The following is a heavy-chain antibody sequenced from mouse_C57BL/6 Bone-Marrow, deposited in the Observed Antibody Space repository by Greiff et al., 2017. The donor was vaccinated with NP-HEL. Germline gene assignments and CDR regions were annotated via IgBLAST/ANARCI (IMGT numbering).Heavy chain of an antibody. J-gene: IGHJ4*01. D-gene: IGHD1-3*01. CDR2: IHPNSGST. Sequence: VKLQQPGAELVKPGASVKLSCKASGYTFTSYWMHWVKQRPGQGLEWIGMIHPNSGSTNYNEKFKSKATLTVDKSSSTAYMQLSSLTSEDSAVYYCARYNDYAMDYWGQGTSVTVSS. CDR1: GYTFTSYW. CDR3: ARYNDYAMDY. V-gene: IGHV1-64*01.